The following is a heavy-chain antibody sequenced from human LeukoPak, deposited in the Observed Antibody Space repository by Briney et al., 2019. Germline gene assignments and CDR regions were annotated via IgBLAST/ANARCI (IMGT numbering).Heavy chain of an antibody. Sequence: SETLSLTCSVSGGSISSDDYCWNWIRQHPGKGLEWIGYIYYSGSTYYNPSLKSRVALSVDTSKHQFSLKLSSLTAADPAVYYCAKSREEIRGLDAFDIWGQGTMVTVSS. CDR3: AKSREEIRGLDAFDI. CDR2: IYYSGST. D-gene: IGHD5-24*01. J-gene: IGHJ3*02. V-gene: IGHV4-31*03. CDR1: GGSISSDDYC.